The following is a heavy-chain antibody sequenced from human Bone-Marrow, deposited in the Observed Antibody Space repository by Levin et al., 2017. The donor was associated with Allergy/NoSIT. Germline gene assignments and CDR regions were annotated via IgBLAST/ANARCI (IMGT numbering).Heavy chain of an antibody. D-gene: IGHD2-8*01. CDR3: ARLVVPAATIRPLCTNGVCYYGRDEAFDY. Sequence: PSETLSLTCAVYGVSFSGYYWSWIRQPPGKGLEWIGEINHSGSTNYNPSLKSRVTISVDTSKNQFSLKLSSVTAADTAVYYCARLVVPAATIRPLCTNGVCYYGRDEAFDYWGQGTLVTVSS. V-gene: IGHV4-34*01. CDR1: GVSFSGYY. J-gene: IGHJ4*02. CDR2: INHSGST.